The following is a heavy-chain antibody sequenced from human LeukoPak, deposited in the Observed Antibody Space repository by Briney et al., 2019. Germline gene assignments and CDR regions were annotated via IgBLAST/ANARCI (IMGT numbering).Heavy chain of an antibody. CDR2: IYYSGST. V-gene: IGHV4-4*07. Sequence: SETLSLTCTVSSGSISNYYWSWIRQPAGKGLEWIGSIYYSGSTYYNPSLKSRVTISVDTSKNQFSLKLSSVTAADTAVYYCARDLGDYGSGSYYIPQLDYWGQGTLVTVSS. D-gene: IGHD3-10*01. CDR3: ARDLGDYGSGSYYIPQLDY. J-gene: IGHJ4*02. CDR1: SGSISNYY.